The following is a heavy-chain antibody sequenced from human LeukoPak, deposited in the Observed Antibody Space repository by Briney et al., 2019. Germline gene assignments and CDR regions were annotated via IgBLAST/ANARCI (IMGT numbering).Heavy chain of an antibody. CDR3: AKERDYGPADY. CDR2: LSGSGGST. J-gene: IGHJ4*02. V-gene: IGHV3-23*01. CDR1: GFIFNKHA. D-gene: IGHD4/OR15-4a*01. Sequence: GGSLRLSCAASGFIFNKHAMSWVRQAPGKGLEWVSGLSGSGGSTDYADSVKGRFTVSRDNSKNTLFLQMNSLRAEDTAIYYCAKERDYGPADYWGQGTLVTVSP.